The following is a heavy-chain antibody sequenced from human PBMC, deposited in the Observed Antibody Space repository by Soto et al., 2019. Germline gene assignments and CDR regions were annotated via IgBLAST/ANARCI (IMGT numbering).Heavy chain of an antibody. D-gene: IGHD3-10*01. CDR1: GGSISSYY. J-gene: IGHJ5*02. CDR2: IYYSGST. CDR3: ARAKLLWFGELLYNWFDP. V-gene: IGHV4-59*01. Sequence: PSETLSLTCTVSGGSISSYYWSWIRQPPGKGLEWIGYIYYSGSTNYNPSLKSRVTISVDTSKNQFSLKLSSVTAADTAVYYCARAKLLWFGELLYNWFDPWGQGTLVTVSS.